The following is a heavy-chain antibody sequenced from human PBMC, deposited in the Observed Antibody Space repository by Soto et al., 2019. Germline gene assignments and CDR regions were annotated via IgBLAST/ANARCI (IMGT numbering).Heavy chain of an antibody. Sequence: SDTLSLTCTVSGGSVSNDNFYWSWIRQPPGKGLEWIGYVHSSGITNYNPSLKRRVTISVDTSRNQFSLRLSSVTAADTAVYYCERGLTMGQLPSNFDHWGQGTLVAVYS. CDR3: ERGLTMGQLPSNFDH. CDR2: VHSSGIT. CDR1: GGSVSNDNFY. D-gene: IGHD3-16*01. V-gene: IGHV4-61*01. J-gene: IGHJ5*02.